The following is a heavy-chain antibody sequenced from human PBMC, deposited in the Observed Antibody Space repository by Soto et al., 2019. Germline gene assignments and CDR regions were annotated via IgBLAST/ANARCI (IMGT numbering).Heavy chain of an antibody. D-gene: IGHD3-10*01. CDR1: GDSVSSGSFY. Sequence: PSETLSLTCTVSGDSVSSGSFYWSWVRQPPGKGLELIAYIYNSGTTNYNPSLKSRVTISVDTSKNQFSLKLSSVTAADTAIYFCASGTLRNSGTFDYWGQGTLVTVSS. CDR3: ASGTLRNSGTFDY. J-gene: IGHJ4*02. V-gene: IGHV4-61*01. CDR2: IYNSGTT.